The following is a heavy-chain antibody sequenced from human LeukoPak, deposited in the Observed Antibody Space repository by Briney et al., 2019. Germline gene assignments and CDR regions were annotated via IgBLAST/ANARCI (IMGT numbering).Heavy chain of an antibody. CDR2: MNGEGTTI. Sequence: GGSLRLSCATSGLTFRTTWMHWVRQAPGKGLMWVSRMNGEGTTIDYADSVKGRFTVSRDYAKDTLFLQMNSLRTEDTALYFCATARNFRFEYWGQGSLVIVSA. V-gene: IGHV3-74*01. D-gene: IGHD1-7*01. CDR1: GLTFRTTW. J-gene: IGHJ4*02. CDR3: ATARNFRFEY.